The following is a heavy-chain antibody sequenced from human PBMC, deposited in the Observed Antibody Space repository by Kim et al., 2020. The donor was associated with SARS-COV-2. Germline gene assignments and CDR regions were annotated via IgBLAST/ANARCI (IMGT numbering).Heavy chain of an antibody. CDR2: IYSGGST. J-gene: IGHJ4*02. CDR1: GFTVSSNY. D-gene: IGHD1-7*01. Sequence: GGSLRLSCAASGFTVSSNYMSWVRQAPGKGLEWVSVIYSGGSTYYADSVKGRFTISRDNSKNTLYLQMNSLRAEDTAVYYCARANWNYGEGIFDYWGQGTLVTVSS. V-gene: IGHV3-53*01. CDR3: ARANWNYGEGIFDY.